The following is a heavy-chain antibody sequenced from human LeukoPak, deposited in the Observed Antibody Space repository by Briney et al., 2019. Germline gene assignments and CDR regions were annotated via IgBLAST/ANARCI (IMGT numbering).Heavy chain of an antibody. Sequence: PGGSLRLSCAASGFTFSSYAMGWVRQAPGKGLEWVSAISGSGGSTYYADSVKGRFTISRDNSKNTLYLQMNSLRAEDTAVYYCAKAYERKWLVRGLGLPSFDYWGQGTLVTVSS. CDR2: ISGSGGST. D-gene: IGHD6-19*01. V-gene: IGHV3-23*01. CDR1: GFTFSSYA. J-gene: IGHJ4*02. CDR3: AKAYERKWLVRGLGLPSFDY.